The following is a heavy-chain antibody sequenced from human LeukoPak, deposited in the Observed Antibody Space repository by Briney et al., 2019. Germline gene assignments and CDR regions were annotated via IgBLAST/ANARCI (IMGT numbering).Heavy chain of an antibody. CDR2: ISSSSYI. V-gene: IGHV3-21*01. D-gene: IGHD3-10*01. CDR1: GFTFSSYS. Sequence: GGSLRLSCAASGFTFSSYSMNWVRQAPGKGLEWVSSISSSSYIYYADSVKGRFTISRDNAKNSLYLQMNSLRAEDTAVYYCARDGAPSELLWFGELLCWGQGTLVTVSS. CDR3: ARDGAPSELLWFGELLC. J-gene: IGHJ4*02.